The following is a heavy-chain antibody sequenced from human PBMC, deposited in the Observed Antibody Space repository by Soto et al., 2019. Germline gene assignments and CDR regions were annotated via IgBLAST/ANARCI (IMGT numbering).Heavy chain of an antibody. Sequence: QVHLVESGGGVVQPGRSLRLSCAASGFTFSNYAMHWVRQAPGKGLEWVAVISYDGSDKYNANSVKGRFTISRDNSKNTLYLQVNRLRAEDTAVYYCARDTGPNGYNYYYFGMDVWGQGTTVTVSS. CDR1: GFTFSNYA. D-gene: IGHD5-18*01. J-gene: IGHJ6*02. V-gene: IGHV3-30-3*01. CDR3: ARDTGPNGYNYYYFGMDV. CDR2: ISYDGSDK.